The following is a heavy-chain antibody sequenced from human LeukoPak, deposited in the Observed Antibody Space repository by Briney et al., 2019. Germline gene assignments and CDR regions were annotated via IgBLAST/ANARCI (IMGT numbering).Heavy chain of an antibody. D-gene: IGHD3-10*01. CDR2: IYYSGST. J-gene: IGHJ4*02. V-gene: IGHV4-39*07. Sequence: SEILSLTCTVSGGSISSSSYYWGWIRQPPGKGLEWIGSIYYSGSTYYNPSLKSRVTISVDTSKNQFSLKLSSVTAADTAVYYCARDEGSGSYYSLFDYWGQGTLVTVSS. CDR1: GGSISSSSYY. CDR3: ARDEGSGSYYSLFDY.